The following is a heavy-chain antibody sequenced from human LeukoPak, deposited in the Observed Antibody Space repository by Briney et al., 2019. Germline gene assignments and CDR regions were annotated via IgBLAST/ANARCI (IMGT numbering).Heavy chain of an antibody. J-gene: IGHJ4*02. CDR2: IIPIFGTA. CDR1: GGTFSSYA. D-gene: IGHD1-26*01. Sequence: GASVKVSCKASGGTFSSYAISWVRQAPGHGLEWMGGIIPIFGTANYAQKLQGRVTITADESTSTAYMELSSLRSEDTAVYYCARDGGGSYSFDYWGQGTLVTVSS. CDR3: ARDGGGSYSFDY. V-gene: IGHV1-69*13.